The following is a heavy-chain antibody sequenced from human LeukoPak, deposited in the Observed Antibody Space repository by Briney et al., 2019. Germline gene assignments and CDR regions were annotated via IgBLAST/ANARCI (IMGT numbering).Heavy chain of an antibody. D-gene: IGHD2-21*01. Sequence: PGGSLRLSCTASGLSLNNYAMSWVRQVPGRGLEWVSASSSSGDGKWYAESVRGRFTISRDTSKNTVYLQMNSLRVEDAGVYYCAKARVTSCRGAFCYPFDYRGHGTLVTVSS. V-gene: IGHV3-23*01. CDR3: AKARVTSCRGAFCYPFDY. CDR2: SSSSGDGK. J-gene: IGHJ4*01. CDR1: GLSLNNYA.